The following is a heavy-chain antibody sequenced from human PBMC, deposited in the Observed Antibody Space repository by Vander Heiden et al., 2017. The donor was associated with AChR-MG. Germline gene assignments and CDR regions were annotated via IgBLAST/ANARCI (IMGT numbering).Heavy chain of an antibody. V-gene: IGHV3-23*01. J-gene: IGHJ4*02. CDR1: RFNFSSHA. CDR3: ALEEWGYFDY. CDR2: IHGSGGTT. D-gene: IGHD1-1*01. Sequence: EVHLLESGGGLVQPGGSLRLSCAASRFNFSSHAMRWVRQAPGRGLEWVSTIHGSGGTTFYADSVKGRFTISRDDSKSTLYLEMKSLRAEDTAVYYCALEEWGYFDYWGQGTLVTVSS.